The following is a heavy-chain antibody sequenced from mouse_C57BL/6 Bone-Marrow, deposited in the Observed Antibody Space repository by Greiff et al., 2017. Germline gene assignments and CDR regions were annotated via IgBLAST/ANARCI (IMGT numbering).Heavy chain of an antibody. J-gene: IGHJ4*01. CDR2: IDPSDSYT. D-gene: IGHD3-1*01. CDR3: AAAGGTYYYAMDY. CDR1: GYTFTSYW. V-gene: IGHV1-50*01. Sequence: QVQLQQPGAELVKPGASVKLSCKASGYTFTSYWMQWVKQRPGQGLEWIGEIDPSDSYTNYNQKFKGKATLTVDTSSSTAYMQLSSLTSEDSAVYYCAAAGGTYYYAMDYWGQGTSVTVSS.